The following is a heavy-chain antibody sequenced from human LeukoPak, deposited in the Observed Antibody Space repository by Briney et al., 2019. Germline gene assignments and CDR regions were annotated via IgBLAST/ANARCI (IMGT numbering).Heavy chain of an antibody. D-gene: IGHD3-10*01. J-gene: IGHJ6*03. Sequence: GASVKVSCKASGYTFTSYGINWVRQATGQGLEWMGWMNPNSGNTGYTQKYQGRVTMTRNTSISTAYMELSSLRSEDTAVYYCARASITMVRGVYYYMDVWGKGTTVTISS. CDR2: MNPNSGNT. CDR3: ARASITMVRGVYYYMDV. V-gene: IGHV1-8*01. CDR1: GYTFTSYG.